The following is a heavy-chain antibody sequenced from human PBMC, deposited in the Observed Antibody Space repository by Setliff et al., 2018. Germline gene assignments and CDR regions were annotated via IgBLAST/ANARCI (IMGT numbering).Heavy chain of an antibody. Sequence: GGSLRLSCEASGFTFSDYFMSWIRQAPGKGRAWVSYISSSGSTIYYADSVKGRFTISRDNAKNSLYLQMNSLRAEDTAVYYCAREPSDILAHDYWGQGTLVTSPQ. V-gene: IGHV3-11*01. D-gene: IGHD3-9*01. CDR2: ISSSGSTI. CDR1: GFTFSDYF. J-gene: IGHJ4*02. CDR3: AREPSDILAHDY.